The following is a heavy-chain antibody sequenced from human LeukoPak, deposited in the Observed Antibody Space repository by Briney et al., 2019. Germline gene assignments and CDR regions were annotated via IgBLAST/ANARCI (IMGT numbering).Heavy chain of an antibody. CDR2: ISAYNGNT. J-gene: IGHJ6*03. V-gene: IGHV1-18*01. CDR1: GYTFTSYG. CDR3: ARGSGWYSSDYYYMDV. Sequence: ASVKVSCKASGYTFTSYGISWVRQAPGQGLEWMGWISAYNGNTNYAQKLQGRVTMTTDTSTSTAYMELSSLRSEDTAVYYCARGSGWYSSDYYYMDVWGKGTTVTVSS. D-gene: IGHD6-19*01.